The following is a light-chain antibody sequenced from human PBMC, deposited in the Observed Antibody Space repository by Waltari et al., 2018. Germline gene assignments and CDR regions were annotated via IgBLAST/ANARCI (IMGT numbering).Light chain of an antibody. CDR1: SGSISSTSY. V-gene: IGLV8-61*01. CDR3: LMYMGSGIWV. J-gene: IGLJ2*01. CDR2: KIN. Sequence: QTVVTQEPSLSVSPGGTVTLTCALSSGSISSTSYVSWYRQTPGLAPRTLIYKINSRSAGVPDRFSGSFLGTKAALTITGAQADDESDYYCLMYMGSGIWVFGGGTKVTVL.